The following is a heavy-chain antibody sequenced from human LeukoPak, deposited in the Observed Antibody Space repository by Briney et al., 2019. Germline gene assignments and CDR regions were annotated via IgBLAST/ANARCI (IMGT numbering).Heavy chain of an antibody. V-gene: IGHV1-69*10. CDR2: FIPILGTA. Sequence: SEKVSCKASGGTFSDYALNWVRQAPGQGLEWMGVFIPILGTANSTQKFQGRVTITADISTNTVYMELSSLRSEDTAVYFCAGIPVFGVVLHQEPVWGKGTTVTVSS. J-gene: IGHJ6*04. CDR3: AGIPVFGVVLHQEPV. D-gene: IGHD3-3*01. CDR1: GGTFSDYA.